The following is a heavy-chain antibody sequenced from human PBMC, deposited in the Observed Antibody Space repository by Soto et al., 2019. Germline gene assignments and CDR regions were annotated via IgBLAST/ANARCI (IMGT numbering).Heavy chain of an antibody. D-gene: IGHD2-2*01. CDR2: IYHSGST. Sequence: TLSLTCAVSGGSISSGGYSWSWIRQPPGKSLEWIGYIYHSGSTYYNPSLKSRVTISVDRSKNQFSLKLSSVTAADPAVHYCARGGYGSSTSCSRNWFDPWGQGTLVTVCS. J-gene: IGHJ5*02. CDR3: ARGGYGSSTSCSRNWFDP. CDR1: GGSISSGGYS. V-gene: IGHV4-30-2*01.